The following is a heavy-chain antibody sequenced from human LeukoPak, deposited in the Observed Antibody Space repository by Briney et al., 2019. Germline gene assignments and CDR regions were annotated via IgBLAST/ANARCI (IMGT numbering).Heavy chain of an antibody. D-gene: IGHD2-2*01. CDR2: MNPNSGNT. CDR3: ARGVRDEYQLPVKYYFDY. J-gene: IGHJ4*02. V-gene: IGHV1-8*01. CDR1: GYTFTSYD. Sequence: ASVKVSCKASGYTFTSYDINWVRQATGQGLEWMGWMNPNSGNTGYAQKFQGRVTMTRNTSISTAYMELSSLRSEDTAVYYCARGVRDEYQLPVKYYFDYWGQGTLVTVSS.